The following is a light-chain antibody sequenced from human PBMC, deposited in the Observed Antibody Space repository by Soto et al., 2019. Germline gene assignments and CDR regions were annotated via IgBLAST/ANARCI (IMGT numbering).Light chain of an antibody. V-gene: IGKV3D-15*01. J-gene: IGKJ4*01. Sequence: EIVMTQSPAPLSVSPGERAALSCRASQSVSSNLAWYQQTPGQAPRLLIYGASTRATGIPARFSGSGSGTEFTLTISSLQSEDFAVYYCQQYNKWPPLTFGGGTKVEIK. CDR2: GAS. CDR1: QSVSSN. CDR3: QQYNKWPPLT.